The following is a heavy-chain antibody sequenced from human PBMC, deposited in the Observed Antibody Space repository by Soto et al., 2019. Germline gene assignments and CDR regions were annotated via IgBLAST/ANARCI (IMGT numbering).Heavy chain of an antibody. Sequence: SETLSLTCTVSGGSISSYYWSWIRQPPGKGLEWIGYIYYSGSTNYNPSLKSRVTISVDTSKNQFSLKLSSVTAADTAVYYCARVIGGDFDYWGQGTLVTVSS. D-gene: IGHD3-10*01. J-gene: IGHJ4*02. CDR1: GGSISSYY. CDR3: ARVIGGDFDY. V-gene: IGHV4-59*01. CDR2: IYYSGST.